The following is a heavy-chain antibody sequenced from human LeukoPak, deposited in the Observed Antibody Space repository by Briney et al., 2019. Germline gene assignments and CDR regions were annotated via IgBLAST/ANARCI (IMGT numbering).Heavy chain of an antibody. CDR1: GFTFSSYA. D-gene: IGHD6-13*01. V-gene: IGHV3-23*01. CDR3: AFRGYSSSWYTLGY. CDR2: TNGSGGST. Sequence: VSLRRSCAAYGFTFSSYAMSWLRQAPGKGLVWVSATNGSGGSTYYADSVKGRFTISRDNSKNTLYLQMNSLRAEDTAVYYCAFRGYSSSWYTLGYWGQGTLVTVSS. J-gene: IGHJ4*02.